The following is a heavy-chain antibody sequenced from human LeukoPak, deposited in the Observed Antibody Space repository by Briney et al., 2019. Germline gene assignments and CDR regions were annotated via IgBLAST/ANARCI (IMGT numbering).Heavy chain of an antibody. CDR2: IIPIFGTP. J-gene: IGHJ4*02. V-gene: IGHV1-69*05. Sequence: SVKVSCKASGGTFSNYAISWVRQAPGQGLEWMGRIIPIFGTPNYAQKFQGRVTMTRNTSISTAYMELSSLRSEDTAVYYCARGGRIQLWLLMDYWGQGTLVTVSS. D-gene: IGHD5-18*01. CDR1: GGTFSNYA. CDR3: ARGGRIQLWLLMDY.